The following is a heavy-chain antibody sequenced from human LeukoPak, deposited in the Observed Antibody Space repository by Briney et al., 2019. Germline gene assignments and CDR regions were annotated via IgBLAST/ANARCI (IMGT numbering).Heavy chain of an antibody. Sequence: SETLSLTCSVSGASFSTNYWSWIRQPPGRGLEWIGYVFDSGSTNYNPSLKSRVTISVDTSTKQFSLRLSSVTAADTAVYYCATNPPLNTKKIIYSSGWYSDYWGQGTLVTVSS. V-gene: IGHV4-59*01. CDR1: GASFSTNY. CDR2: VFDSGST. D-gene: IGHD6-19*01. J-gene: IGHJ4*02. CDR3: ATNPPLNTKKIIYSSGWYSDY.